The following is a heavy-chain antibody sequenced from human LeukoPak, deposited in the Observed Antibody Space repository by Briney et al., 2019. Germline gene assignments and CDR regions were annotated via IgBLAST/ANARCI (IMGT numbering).Heavy chain of an antibody. J-gene: IGHJ5*02. CDR3: AREVAAAGTEFDP. D-gene: IGHD6-13*01. CDR2: IYYSGNT. V-gene: IGHV4-31*03. CDR1: GGSISSGGYY. Sequence: SETLSLTCTVSGGSISSGGYYWDRIRQFPGEGLEWIGYIYYSGNTYYNPSLKSRITISRDTSKNQFSLRLTSVTAADTAVYYCAREVAAAGTEFDPWGQGTLVTVSS.